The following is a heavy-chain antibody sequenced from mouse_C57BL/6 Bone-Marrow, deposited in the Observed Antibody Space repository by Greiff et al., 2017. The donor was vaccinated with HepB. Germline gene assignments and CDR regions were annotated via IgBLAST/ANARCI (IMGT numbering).Heavy chain of an antibody. CDR2: ISDGGSYT. CDR3: ARDGGVRRLGNAMDD. J-gene: IGHJ4*01. CDR1: GFTFSSYA. V-gene: IGHV5-4*01. D-gene: IGHD2-14*01. Sequence: EVQGVESGGGLVKPGGSLKLSCAASGFTFSSYAMSWVRQTPEKRLEWVATISDGGSYTYYPDNVKGRFTISRDNAKNNLYLQMSHLKSEDTAMYYCARDGGVRRLGNAMDDWGQGTSVTVSS.